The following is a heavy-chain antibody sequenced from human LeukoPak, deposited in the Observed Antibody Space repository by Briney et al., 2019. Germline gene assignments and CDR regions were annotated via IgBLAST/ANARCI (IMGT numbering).Heavy chain of an antibody. CDR3: AKASGAKIVGAPDY. Sequence: GGSLRLSCAASGFTFSSYGMHWVRQAPGKGLEWVAVIWYGGSNKYYADSVKGRFTISRDNSKNTLYLQMNSLRAEDTAVYYCAKASGAKIVGAPDYWGQGTLVTVSS. CDR1: GFTFSSYG. V-gene: IGHV3-30*02. CDR2: IWYGGSNK. D-gene: IGHD1-26*01. J-gene: IGHJ4*02.